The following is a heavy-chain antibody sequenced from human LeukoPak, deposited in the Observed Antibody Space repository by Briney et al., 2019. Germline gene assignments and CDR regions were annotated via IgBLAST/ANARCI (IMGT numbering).Heavy chain of an antibody. CDR3: ARDGGRYSLDY. Sequence: GGSLRLSCAASGFTFSSYAMHWVRQAPGKGLEWVAVISYDGSNKYYADSVKGRFTISRDNSKNTLYLQMNSLRAEDTAVYYCARDGGRYSLDYWGQGTLVTVSS. J-gene: IGHJ4*02. CDR2: ISYDGSNK. CDR1: GFTFSSYA. V-gene: IGHV3-30-3*01. D-gene: IGHD1-26*01.